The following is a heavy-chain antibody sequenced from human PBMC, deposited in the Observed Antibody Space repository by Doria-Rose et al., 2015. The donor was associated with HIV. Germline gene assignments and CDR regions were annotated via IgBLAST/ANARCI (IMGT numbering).Heavy chain of an antibody. CDR3: ARMGSYRELDY. J-gene: IGHJ4*02. D-gene: IGHD3-3*01. Sequence: QESGPGLVKPFETLPLTCSVSGASVSSRGYYWNWIRQVPGKGLESLGYTYYTGTSDYSPSLKSRLNMAVDTSKNQFSLKLSFVTVADTAVYYCARMGSYRELDYWGQGALVIVSA. V-gene: IGHV4-31*03. CDR2: TYYTGTS. CDR1: GASVSSRGYY.